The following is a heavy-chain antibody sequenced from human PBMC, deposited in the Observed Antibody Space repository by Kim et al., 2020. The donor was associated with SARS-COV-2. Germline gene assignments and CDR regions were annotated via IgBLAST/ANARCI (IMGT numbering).Heavy chain of an antibody. V-gene: IGHV3-30*18. D-gene: IGHD3-9*01. CDR2: ISYDGSNK. Sequence: GGSLRLSCAASVFTFSSYGMHWVRQAPGKGLEWVAVISYDGSNKYYADSVKGRFTISRDNSKNTLYLQMNSLRAEDTAVYYCAKDLFYDILTQDAFDIWGQGTMVTVSS. J-gene: IGHJ3*02. CDR3: AKDLFYDILTQDAFDI. CDR1: VFTFSSYG.